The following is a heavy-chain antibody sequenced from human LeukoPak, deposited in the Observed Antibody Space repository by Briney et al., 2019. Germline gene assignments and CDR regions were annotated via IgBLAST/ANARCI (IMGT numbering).Heavy chain of an antibody. CDR1: GGTFSSYA. Sequence: SVKVSCKASGGTFSSYAMSWVRQAPGQGLEWIGGLTPIFNTPNYAQKFQGRVTITADESTSTSYMELRSLTSEDTAVYYCAESITIIRGAIWGQGTMVTVSS. V-gene: IGHV1-69*13. D-gene: IGHD3-10*01. CDR3: AESITIIRGAI. J-gene: IGHJ3*02. CDR2: LTPIFNTP.